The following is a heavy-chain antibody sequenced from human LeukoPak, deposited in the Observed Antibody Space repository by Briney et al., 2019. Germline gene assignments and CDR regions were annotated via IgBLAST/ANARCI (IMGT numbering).Heavy chain of an antibody. CDR1: GFTFSSYW. D-gene: IGHD1-26*01. CDR3: AKDWGGSYYGNAYDI. CDR2: IKQDGSEK. V-gene: IGHV3-7*01. Sequence: GGSLRLSCAASGFTFSSYWMSWVRQAPGKGLEWVANIKQDGSEKYYVDSVKGRFTISRDNAKNSLYLQMNSLRAEDTAVYYCAKDWGGSYYGNAYDIWGQGTMVTVSS. J-gene: IGHJ3*02.